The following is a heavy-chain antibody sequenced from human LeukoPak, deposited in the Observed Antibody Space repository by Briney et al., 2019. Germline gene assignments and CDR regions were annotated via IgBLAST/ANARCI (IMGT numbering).Heavy chain of an antibody. J-gene: IGHJ4*02. D-gene: IGHD3-10*01. CDR3: AKSSGDSYFDY. Sequence: GGSLRLSCAASGFTFSSFSMNWVRQAPGKGLEWVSYIRSSGTSTDYTGSVKGRFTISRDNAKNSLYLQMNSLRAEDTALYYCAKSSGDSYFDYWGQGTLVTVSS. CDR1: GFTFSSFS. CDR2: IRSSGTST. V-gene: IGHV3-48*04.